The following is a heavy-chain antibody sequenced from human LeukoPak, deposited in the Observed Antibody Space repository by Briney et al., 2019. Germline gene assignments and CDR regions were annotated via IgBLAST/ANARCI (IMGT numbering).Heavy chain of an antibody. Sequence: GGSLRLSCAASGFTFSSYAMNWVRQVPGKGLVWVSDINTDGSSTRYADSVKGRFTVSRDNAKSTLYLQMNSLRAEDTAVYFCTRSLLGGDNFWGQGVLVTVSS. CDR3: TRSLLGGDNF. D-gene: IGHD2-21*01. CDR2: INTDGSST. CDR1: GFTFSSYA. J-gene: IGHJ4*02. V-gene: IGHV3-74*01.